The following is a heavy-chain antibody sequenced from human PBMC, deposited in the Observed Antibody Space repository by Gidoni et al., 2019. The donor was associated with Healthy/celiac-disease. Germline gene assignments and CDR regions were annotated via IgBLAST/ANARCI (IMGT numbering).Heavy chain of an antibody. V-gene: IGHV3-11*06. J-gene: IGHJ3*02. CDR2: ISSSSSYT. CDR1: GFTFSDYY. D-gene: IGHD6-19*01. CDR3: ARADGSGWRKAFDI. Sequence: QVQLVESGGGLVKPGGSLRLSCAASGFTFSDYYMSWIRQAPGKGLEWVSYISSSSSYTNYADSVKGRFTISRDNAKNSLYLQMNSLRAEDTAVYYCARADGSGWRKAFDIWGQGTMVTVSS.